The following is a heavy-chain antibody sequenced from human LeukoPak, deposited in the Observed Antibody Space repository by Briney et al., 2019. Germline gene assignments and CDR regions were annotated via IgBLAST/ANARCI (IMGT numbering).Heavy chain of an antibody. CDR1: GGSLSNYY. Sequence: PSETLSLTCTVSGGSLSNYYWSWIRLPPGKGLEWIGYIYYSGSTNYNPSLKSRVTISVDTSKNQFSLKLSSVTAADTAVYYCARLCIAVAGIDNWFDPWGQGTLVTVSS. D-gene: IGHD6-19*01. J-gene: IGHJ5*02. V-gene: IGHV4-59*08. CDR3: ARLCIAVAGIDNWFDP. CDR2: IYYSGST.